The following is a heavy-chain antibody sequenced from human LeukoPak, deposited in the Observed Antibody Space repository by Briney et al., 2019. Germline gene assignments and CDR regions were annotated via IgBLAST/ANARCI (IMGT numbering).Heavy chain of an antibody. CDR3: ARGLLIAAAGTTFYYYYGMDV. Sequence: GGSLGLSCAASGFTFSSYAMHWVRQAPGKGLEWVAVISYDGSNKYYADSVKGRFTISRDNSKNTLYLQMNSLRAEDTAVYYCARGLLIAAAGTTFYYYYGMDVWGKGTTVTVSS. V-gene: IGHV3-30*04. D-gene: IGHD6-13*01. CDR2: ISYDGSNK. CDR1: GFTFSSYA. J-gene: IGHJ6*04.